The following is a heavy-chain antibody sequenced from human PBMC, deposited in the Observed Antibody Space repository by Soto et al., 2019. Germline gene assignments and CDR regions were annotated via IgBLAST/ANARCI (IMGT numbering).Heavy chain of an antibody. CDR2: IYYSGST. Sequence: SQTLSLTCTVSGGSISSSYWSRIRQHPGKGLEWIGYIYYSGSTYYNPSLKSRVTISVDTSKNQFSLKLSSVTAADTAVYYCARLSNPWGNSVMDYWGQGTLVTVSS. J-gene: IGHJ4*02. D-gene: IGHD3-16*01. V-gene: IGHV4-31*03. CDR1: GGSISSSY. CDR3: ARLSNPWGNSVMDY.